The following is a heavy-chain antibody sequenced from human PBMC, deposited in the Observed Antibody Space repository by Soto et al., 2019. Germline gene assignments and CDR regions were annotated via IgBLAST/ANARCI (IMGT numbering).Heavy chain of an antibody. V-gene: IGHV5-51*01. CDR3: ARLGVVAATSFDY. CDR2: IYPGDSDT. D-gene: IGHD2-15*01. J-gene: IGHJ4*02. CDR1: GYSFTSYW. Sequence: PGESLKISCKGSGYSFTSYWIGWVRQMHGKGLEWMGIIYPGDSDTRYSPSFQVQVTISADKSISTAYLQWSSLKASDTAMYYCARLGVVAATSFDYWGQGTLVTVSS.